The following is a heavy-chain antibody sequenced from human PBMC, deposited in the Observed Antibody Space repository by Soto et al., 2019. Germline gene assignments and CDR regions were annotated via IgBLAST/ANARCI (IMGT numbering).Heavy chain of an antibody. CDR2: VYYSGTT. CDR1: GASINNNDYY. Sequence: SETLSLTCTVSGASINNNDYYWSWIRQTPGKGLEWIGYVYYSGTTDYIPSLKSRLSVSIDKSQNQFTLKLNSVTAADTATYYCARMSYFYDKWYFDLWGRGTLVTVSS. D-gene: IGHD3-22*01. CDR3: ARMSYFYDKWYFDL. J-gene: IGHJ2*01. V-gene: IGHV4-30-4*01.